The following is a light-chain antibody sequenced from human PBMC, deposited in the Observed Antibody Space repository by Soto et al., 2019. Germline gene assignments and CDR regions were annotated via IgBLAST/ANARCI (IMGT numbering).Light chain of an antibody. CDR1: QSVSSSY. CDR3: QQYGSSPQIT. V-gene: IGKV3-20*01. J-gene: IGKJ5*01. CDR2: GAS. Sequence: EPVFTASPARLSLAPVQICTPSVMALQSVSSSYLAWYQQKPGQAPRLLIYGASSRATGIPDTFSGSGSGTDFTLTIRSLEPEDFAVYYCQQYGSSPQITLGKRPQRDIK.